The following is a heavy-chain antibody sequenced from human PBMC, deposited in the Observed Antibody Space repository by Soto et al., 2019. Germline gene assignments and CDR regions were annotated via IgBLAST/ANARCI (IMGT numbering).Heavy chain of an antibody. Sequence: SETLSLTCAVYGGSFSGYYWSWIRQPPGKGLEWIGEINHSGSTNYNPSLKSRVTISVDTSKNQFSLKLSSVTAADTAVYYCARFRPYGDYRAHLAYSGQRTLVPVSS. CDR1: GGSFSGYY. J-gene: IGHJ4*02. D-gene: IGHD4-17*01. CDR3: ARFRPYGDYRAHLAY. CDR2: INHSGST. V-gene: IGHV4-34*01.